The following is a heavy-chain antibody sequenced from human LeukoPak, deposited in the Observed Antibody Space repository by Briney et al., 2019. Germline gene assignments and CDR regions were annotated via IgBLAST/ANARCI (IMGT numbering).Heavy chain of an antibody. CDR3: ARNEGYCSSTSCYTDWFDP. J-gene: IGHJ5*02. CDR2: ISYDGSNK. CDR1: GFTFSSYG. V-gene: IGHV3-30*03. Sequence: PGGSLRLSCAASGFTFSSYGMHWVRQAPGKGLEWVAVISYDGSNKYYADSVKGRFTISRDNSKNTLYLQMNSLRAEDTAVYYCARNEGYCSSTSCYTDWFDPWGQGTLVTVSS. D-gene: IGHD2-2*02.